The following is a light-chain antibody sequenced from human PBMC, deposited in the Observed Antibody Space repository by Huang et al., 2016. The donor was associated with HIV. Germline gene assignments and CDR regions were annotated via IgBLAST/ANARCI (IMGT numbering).Light chain of an antibody. V-gene: IGKV3-15*01. CDR1: QGISSN. J-gene: IGKJ1*01. Sequence: EILMTQSPATLSVSPGERATLSCRASQGISSNLAWYQHKPGQAPSLLIYGASTRATGIPARFTGSGSGTEFTLTISSLQSEDFAIYYCQQYNIWPRTFGQGTKVEV. CDR2: GAS. CDR3: QQYNIWPRT.